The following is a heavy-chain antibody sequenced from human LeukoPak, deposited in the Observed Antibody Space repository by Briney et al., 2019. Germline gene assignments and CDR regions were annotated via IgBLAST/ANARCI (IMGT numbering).Heavy chain of an antibody. CDR2: IYYSGST. J-gene: IGHJ4*02. CDR1: GGSISSSSYY. V-gene: IGHV4-39*01. D-gene: IGHD3-3*01. Sequence: PSETLSLTCTVSGGSISSSSYYWGWIRQPPGKGLEWIGRIYYSGSTYYNPSLKSRVTISVDTSKNQFSLKLSSVTAADTAVYYCASHQYYDFWSGYPYYFDYWGQGTLVTVSS. CDR3: ASHQYYDFWSGYPYYFDY.